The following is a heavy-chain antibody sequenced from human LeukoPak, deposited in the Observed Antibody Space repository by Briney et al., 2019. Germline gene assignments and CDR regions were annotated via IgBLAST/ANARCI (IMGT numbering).Heavy chain of an antibody. V-gene: IGHV4-59*01. CDR2: IYYSGGT. CDR1: GFTFSNYW. J-gene: IGHJ4*02. Sequence: PGGSLRLSCAASGFTFSNYWMNWVRQPPGKGLEWIGYIYYSGGTNYNPSLKSRVTISVDTSKNQFSLKLSSVTAADTAVYYCARGLRWPVPYFDYWGQGTLVTVSS. CDR3: ARGLRWPVPYFDY. D-gene: IGHD4-23*01.